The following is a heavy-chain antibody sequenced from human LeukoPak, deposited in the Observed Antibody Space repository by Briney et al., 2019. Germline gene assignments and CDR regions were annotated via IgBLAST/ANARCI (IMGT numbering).Heavy chain of an antibody. J-gene: IGHJ6*03. V-gene: IGHV4-34*01. CDR3: ARGARPAAKVYYYYYMDV. D-gene: IGHD2-2*01. Sequence: SETLSLTCAVYGGSFSGYYWSWIRQPPGKGLEWIGEINHSGSTNHNPSLKSRVTISVDTSKNQFSLKLSSVTAADTAVYYCARGARPAAKVYYYYYMDVWGKGTTVTVSS. CDR2: INHSGST. CDR1: GGSFSGYY.